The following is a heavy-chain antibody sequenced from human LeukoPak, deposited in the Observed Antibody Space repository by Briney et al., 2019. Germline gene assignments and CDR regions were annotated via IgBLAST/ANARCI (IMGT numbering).Heavy chain of an antibody. CDR3: ARSSRWYGNFDY. CDR1: GGSISSFF. J-gene: IGHJ4*02. Sequence: SETLSLTCTVSGGSISSFFWNWIRQSPGKGREWIAYLSDTGSTNSHPSLKSRATISIDTSRNQFSLKLTSVTAADTAIYYCARSSRWYGNFDYWGQGMSVTVSS. CDR2: LSDTGST. D-gene: IGHD6-19*01. V-gene: IGHV4-59*08.